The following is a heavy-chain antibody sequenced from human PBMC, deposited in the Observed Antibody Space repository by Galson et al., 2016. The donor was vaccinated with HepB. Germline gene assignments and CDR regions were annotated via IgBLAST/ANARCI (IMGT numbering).Heavy chain of an antibody. V-gene: IGHV3-21*01. J-gene: IGHJ6*03. CDR1: GFTFSDYS. CDR3: AREANIVLMVYATNYYYYYMDV. D-gene: IGHD2-8*01. Sequence: SLRLSCAASGFTFSDYSMNWVRQAPGKGLEWVSSISSSSSYIYYADSVKGRLTISRDNAKNSLYLQMNSLRAEDTAVYYCAREANIVLMVYATNYYYYYMDVWGKGTTVTVSS. CDR2: ISSSSSYI.